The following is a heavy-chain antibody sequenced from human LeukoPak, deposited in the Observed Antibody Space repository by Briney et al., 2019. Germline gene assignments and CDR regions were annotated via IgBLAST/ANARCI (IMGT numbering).Heavy chain of an antibody. J-gene: IGHJ2*01. CDR1: GYTFTGYY. CDR2: INPNSGGT. V-gene: IGHV1-2*02. CDR3: ARHPGKVTNDWYFDL. D-gene: IGHD4-23*01. Sequence: ASVTASCTASGYTFTGYYMHWVRQAPGQGLEWMGWINPNSGGTNYAQKFQGRVTMTRDTSITTAYMELSRLSSDDTAVYYCARHPGKVTNDWYFDLWGRGTLVTVSS.